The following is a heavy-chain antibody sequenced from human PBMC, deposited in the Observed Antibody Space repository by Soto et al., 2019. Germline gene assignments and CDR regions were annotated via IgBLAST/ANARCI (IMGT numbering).Heavy chain of an antibody. V-gene: IGHV3-33*01. J-gene: IGHJ6*02. CDR2: IWYDGSNK. D-gene: IGHD2-15*01. CDR3: ARPVCSGGSCGGMDV. Sequence: GGSLRLSCAASGFTFSRYGMHWVRQAPGKGLEWVAVIWYDGSNKKYADSVKGRFTIYRDNSKNRLYLQMNSLRVEDTAVHYCARPVCSGGSCGGMDVWGQGTTVTVSS. CDR1: GFTFSRYG.